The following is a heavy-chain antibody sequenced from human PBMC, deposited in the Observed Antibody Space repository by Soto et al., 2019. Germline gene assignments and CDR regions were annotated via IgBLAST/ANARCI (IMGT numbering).Heavy chain of an antibody. Sequence: GGSLRLSCAASGFTFSSYGMHWVRQAPGKGLEWVAVISYDGSNKYYADSVKGRFTISRDNSKNTLYLQMNSLRAEDTAVYYCAKDALPVEQQPGYMDVWGKGTTVTVSS. CDR2: ISYDGSNK. V-gene: IGHV3-30*18. CDR1: GFTFSSYG. J-gene: IGHJ6*03. CDR3: AKDALPVEQQPGYMDV. D-gene: IGHD6-13*01.